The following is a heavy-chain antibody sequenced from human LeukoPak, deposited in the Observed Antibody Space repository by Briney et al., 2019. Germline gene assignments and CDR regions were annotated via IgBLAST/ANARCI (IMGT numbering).Heavy chain of an antibody. Sequence: GASVKVSCKASGYTFTGYYMHWVRQAPGQGLEWMGWINPNSGGTNYAQKFQGRVTMTRDTSISTAYMELSRLRSDDTAAYYCARSGLIAARRGHWFDPWGQGTLVTVSS. CDR2: INPNSGGT. D-gene: IGHD6-6*01. J-gene: IGHJ5*02. CDR1: GYTFTGYY. CDR3: ARSGLIAARRGHWFDP. V-gene: IGHV1-2*02.